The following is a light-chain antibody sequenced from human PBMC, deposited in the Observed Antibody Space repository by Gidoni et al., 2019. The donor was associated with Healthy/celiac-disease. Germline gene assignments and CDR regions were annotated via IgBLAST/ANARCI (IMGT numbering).Light chain of an antibody. CDR1: QSVSSN. V-gene: IGKV3-15*01. Sequence: EIVMTQSPATLSVSPGERATLSCRASQSVSSNLAWYQQKPGQAPRLLIYGASTRATGIPARFSSLQSEDFAVYYCQQYNNWPLTFGGGTKVEI. CDR2: GAS. CDR3: QQYNNWPLT. J-gene: IGKJ4*01.